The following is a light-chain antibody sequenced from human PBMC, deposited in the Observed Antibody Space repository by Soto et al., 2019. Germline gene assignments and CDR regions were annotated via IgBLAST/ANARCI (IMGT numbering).Light chain of an antibody. V-gene: IGKV1-39*01. Sequence: GDRVTITCRASQTISTWMAWYQQKPGKAPKLLVYDASTLQSGVASRFSGSGSGTDFTLTISSLQPEDFATYYCQQSYSTLPWTFGQGTKVDIK. J-gene: IGKJ1*01. CDR1: QTISTW. CDR3: QQSYSTLPWT. CDR2: DAS.